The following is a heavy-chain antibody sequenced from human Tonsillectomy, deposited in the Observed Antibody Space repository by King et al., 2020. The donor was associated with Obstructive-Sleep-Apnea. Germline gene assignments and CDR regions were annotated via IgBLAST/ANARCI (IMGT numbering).Heavy chain of an antibody. Sequence: VQLVESGGGLVKPGGSLRLSCAASGFTFSSYSMNWVRQAPGKGLEWVSSINNSSSYIYYADSLKGRFTISRDNAKNSLYLQMNSLRAEDTAVYYCARDFGFGEDADYWGQGTLVTVSS. J-gene: IGHJ4*02. D-gene: IGHD3-10*01. V-gene: IGHV3-21*01. CDR2: INNSSSYI. CDR3: ARDFGFGEDADY. CDR1: GFTFSSYS.